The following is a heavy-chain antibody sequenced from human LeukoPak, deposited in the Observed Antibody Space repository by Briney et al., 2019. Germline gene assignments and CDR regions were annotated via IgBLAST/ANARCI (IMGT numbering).Heavy chain of an antibody. Sequence: GGSLRLSCAASGFTFSNHAMSWVRQAPGKGLQWVAVISGGGRTTEYEDFVKGRFTISRDNSKNTQSLQMNSLTVEDTAIYFCAKNVVVKRYIDFWGQGTLVTVSS. CDR1: GFTFSNHA. D-gene: IGHD2-15*01. V-gene: IGHV3-23*01. CDR2: ISGGGRTT. J-gene: IGHJ4*02. CDR3: AKNVVVKRYIDF.